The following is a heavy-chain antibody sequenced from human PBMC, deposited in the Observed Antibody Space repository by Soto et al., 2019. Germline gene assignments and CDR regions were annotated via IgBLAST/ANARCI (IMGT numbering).Heavy chain of an antibody. J-gene: IGHJ6*02. CDR2: IYYSGST. V-gene: IGHV4-61*01. D-gene: IGHD2-2*01. CDR3: ARDAGVVVPAADGYYYYGMDV. Sequence: QVQLQESGPGLVKPSETLSLTCTVSGGSVSSGSYYWSWIRQHPGKGLEWIGYIYYSGSTNYNPSLKSRVTISVDTSKTQFSLKLSSVSAADTDVYYCARDAGVVVPAADGYYYYGMDVWGQETTVTVSS. CDR1: GGSVSSGSYY.